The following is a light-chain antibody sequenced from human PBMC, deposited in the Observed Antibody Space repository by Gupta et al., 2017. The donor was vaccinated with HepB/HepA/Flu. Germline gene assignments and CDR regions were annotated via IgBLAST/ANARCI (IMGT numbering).Light chain of an antibody. CDR3: ASWDSSLKGWV. V-gene: IGLV1-44*01. J-gene: IGLJ3*02. CDR1: SSNIGRNT. Sequence: QSVLTQPPPASGPPGQRVTLSCSGSSSNIGRNTVNWYQQLPGTAPKLLMYSNNQRPSGIPDRFSGSRSGTSASLAISGLQSEDEADYYCASWDSSLKGWVFGGGTKLTVL. CDR2: SNN.